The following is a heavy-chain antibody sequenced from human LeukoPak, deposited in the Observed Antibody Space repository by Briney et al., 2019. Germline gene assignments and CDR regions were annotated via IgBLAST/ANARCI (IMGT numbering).Heavy chain of an antibody. Sequence: GESLKISCKGSGYSFTSYWIGWVRQMPGKGLEWMGIIYPGDSDTRYSPSFQGQVTISADKSISTAYLQWGSLKASDTAMYYCARVFDSSGNPNTNFDYWGQGTLVTVSS. D-gene: IGHD3-22*01. CDR2: IYPGDSDT. J-gene: IGHJ4*02. CDR3: ARVFDSSGNPNTNFDY. CDR1: GYSFTSYW. V-gene: IGHV5-51*01.